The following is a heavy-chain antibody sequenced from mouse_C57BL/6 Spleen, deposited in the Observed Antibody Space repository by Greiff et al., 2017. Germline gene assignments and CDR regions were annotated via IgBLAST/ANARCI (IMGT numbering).Heavy chain of an antibody. CDR1: GFSLTSYG. Sequence: VQLQQSGPGLVQPSQSLSITCTVSGFSLTSYGVHWVRQSPGTGLEWLGVIWSGGSTDYNAAFISRLSISKDNSKSQVFFKMNSLQADDTAIYYCARMGTGYYFDYWGQGTTLTVSS. J-gene: IGHJ2*01. D-gene: IGHD4-1*01. CDR2: IWSGGST. V-gene: IGHV2-2*01. CDR3: ARMGTGYYFDY.